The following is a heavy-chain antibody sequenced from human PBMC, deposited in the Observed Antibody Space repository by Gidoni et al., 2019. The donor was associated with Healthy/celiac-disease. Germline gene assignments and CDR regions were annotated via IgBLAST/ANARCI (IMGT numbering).Heavy chain of an antibody. Sequence: EVQLVESGGGWVQPGRSLRLYCAASGFTLDDYAMHWVRQAPGKGLEWVSGISWNSGSIGYADSVKGRFTISRDNAKNSLYLQMNSLRAEDTALYYCAKDSVGIAARLGAFDIWGQGTMVTVSS. CDR1: GFTLDDYA. V-gene: IGHV3-9*01. J-gene: IGHJ3*02. CDR2: ISWNSGSI. D-gene: IGHD6-6*01. CDR3: AKDSVGIAARLGAFDI.